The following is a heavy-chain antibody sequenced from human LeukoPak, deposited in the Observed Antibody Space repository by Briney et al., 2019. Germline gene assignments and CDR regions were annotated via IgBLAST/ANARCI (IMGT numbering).Heavy chain of an antibody. D-gene: IGHD2-2*01. Sequence: GSLRLSCAASGFTFSSYWMHWGRQAPGKGLVWVSRINSDGSSTSYADSVKGRFTVSRDNAKNTLYLQMNSLRAEDTAVYYCASVRPGSTTNGNYGMDVWGQGTTVTVSS. CDR2: INSDGSST. CDR1: GFTFSSYW. J-gene: IGHJ6*02. CDR3: ASVRPGSTTNGNYGMDV. V-gene: IGHV3-74*01.